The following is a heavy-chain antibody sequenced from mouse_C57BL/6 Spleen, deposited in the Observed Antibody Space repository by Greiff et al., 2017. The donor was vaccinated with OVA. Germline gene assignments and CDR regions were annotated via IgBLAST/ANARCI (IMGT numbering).Heavy chain of an antibody. J-gene: IGHJ2*01. CDR2: IDPSDSYT. CDR1: GYTFTSYW. V-gene: IGHV1-50*01. CDR3: ARRAAYYFDY. Sequence: QVQLQQPGAELVKPGASVKLSCKASGYTFTSYWMQWVKQRPGQGLEWIGEIDPSDSYTNYNQNFKGKATLTVDTSSSTAYMQLSSLTSEDSAVYYCARRAAYYFDYWGQGTTLTVSS. D-gene: IGHD3-3*01.